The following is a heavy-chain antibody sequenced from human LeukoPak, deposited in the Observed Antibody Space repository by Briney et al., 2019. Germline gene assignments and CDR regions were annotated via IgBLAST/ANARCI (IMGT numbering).Heavy chain of an antibody. Sequence: GGSLRLSCAASGFSFSDHYMSWIRQAPRKGLEWISYISTIADKIYYADSVKGRFTISRDNSKNTLYLQMNSLRAEDTAVYYCATSPRYKQQLGYFDYWGQGTLVTVSS. CDR2: ISTIADKI. CDR1: GFSFSDHY. V-gene: IGHV3-11*04. CDR3: ATSPRYKQQLGYFDY. D-gene: IGHD6-13*01. J-gene: IGHJ4*02.